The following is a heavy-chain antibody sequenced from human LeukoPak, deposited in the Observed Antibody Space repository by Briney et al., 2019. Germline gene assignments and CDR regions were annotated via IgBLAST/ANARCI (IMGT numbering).Heavy chain of an antibody. CDR2: IYYGGST. V-gene: IGHV4-30-4*01. CDR3: ARYSSSWYGVGTTSFDY. J-gene: IGHJ4*02. D-gene: IGHD6-13*01. Sequence: SQTLSLTCTVSGGSISSGDYSWSWIRQPPGKGLEWIGYIYYGGSTYYNPSLKSRVTISVDTSKNQFSLKLSSVTAADTAVYYCARYSSSWYGVGTTSFDYWGQGTLVTVSS. CDR1: GGSISSGDYS.